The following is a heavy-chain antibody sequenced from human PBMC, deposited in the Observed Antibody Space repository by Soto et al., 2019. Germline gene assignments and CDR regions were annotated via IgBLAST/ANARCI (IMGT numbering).Heavy chain of an antibody. J-gene: IGHJ3*01. CDR2: ISWNSGII. CDR1: GFTFDDHT. Sequence: DAQLVESGGGLVQPGKSLRISCVASGFTFDDHTMHWVRQAPGRGLEWVPCISWNSGIIGYADSVKGRFTISRDNAKNSRYMRMDSLRPEDTAVYYCTKDTHSPSGYFEAFDVWGQGTKVTVSS. V-gene: IGHV3-9*01. CDR3: TKDTHSPSGYFEAFDV. D-gene: IGHD3-22*01.